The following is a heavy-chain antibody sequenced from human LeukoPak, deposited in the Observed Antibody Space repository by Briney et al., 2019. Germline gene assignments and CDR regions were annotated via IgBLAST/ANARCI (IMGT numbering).Heavy chain of an antibody. V-gene: IGHV4-59*08. D-gene: IGHD5-24*01. J-gene: IGHJ4*02. CDR2: VSYSGRT. CDR1: GASISNYY. Sequence: SETLSLTWTVSGASISNYYWSWVRQPPGKGLECIGYVSYSGRTNHNPSLKSRVTISADTSKNQFSLKLTSVTAADTAVYYCARHDRSADNLDYWGQGTLVTVSS. CDR3: ARHDRSADNLDY.